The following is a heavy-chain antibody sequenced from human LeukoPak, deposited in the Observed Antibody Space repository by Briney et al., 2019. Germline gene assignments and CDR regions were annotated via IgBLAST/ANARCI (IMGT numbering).Heavy chain of an antibody. D-gene: IGHD4-17*01. V-gene: IGHV5-51*01. Sequence: GASLKISFKGSGYSFTSYWIGWVRRMPGKGLEWMGIIYPGDSDTRYSPSFQGQVTISADKSISTAYLQWSSLKASDTAMYYCARQSAVTTHFDYWGQGTLVTVSS. CDR2: IYPGDSDT. CDR1: GYSFTSYW. J-gene: IGHJ4*02. CDR3: ARQSAVTTHFDY.